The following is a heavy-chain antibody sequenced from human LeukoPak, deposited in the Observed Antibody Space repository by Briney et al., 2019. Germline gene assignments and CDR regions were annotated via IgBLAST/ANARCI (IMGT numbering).Heavy chain of an antibody. CDR1: GFTFSSYW. J-gene: IGHJ4*02. V-gene: IGHV3-7*03. CDR2: IKQDGSEK. D-gene: IGHD3-10*01. Sequence: GGSLRLSCAASGFTFSSYWMSWVRQAPGKGLEWVANIKQDGSEKYCVDSVKGRFTISRDNSKNTLDLQMNSLRAEDTAVYYCAKVSSNYYGSGSYQTLDYWGQGTLVTVSS. CDR3: AKVSSNYYGSGSYQTLDY.